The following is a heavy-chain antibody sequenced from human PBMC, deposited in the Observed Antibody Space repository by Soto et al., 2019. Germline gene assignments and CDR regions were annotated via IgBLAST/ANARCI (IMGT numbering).Heavy chain of an antibody. V-gene: IGHV1-18*01. CDR3: ARAVAGRFRWFDP. D-gene: IGHD6-19*01. CDR2: ISAYNGNT. Sequence: ASVKVSWKASGYTFTSYGISLVRQAPGQGLEWMGWISAYNGNTDYAQKLQGRVTMTTDTSTSTAYMELRSLRSDDTAVYYCARAVAGRFRWFDPWGQGTLVTVSS. J-gene: IGHJ5*02. CDR1: GYTFTSYG.